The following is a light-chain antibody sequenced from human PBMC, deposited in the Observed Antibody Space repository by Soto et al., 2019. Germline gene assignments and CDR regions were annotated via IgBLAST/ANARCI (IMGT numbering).Light chain of an antibody. CDR1: QSLLHSNGYNY. J-gene: IGKJ1*01. V-gene: IGKV2-28*01. Sequence: DIGMTHSPLSLPVTPGEPASISCRSSQSLLHSNGYNYLDWYLQKPGQSPQLLIYLGSNRASGVPDRFSGSGSGTDFTLKISRVEAEDVGVYYCMQPIQLWKFGHGNKV. CDR3: MQPIQLWK. CDR2: LGS.